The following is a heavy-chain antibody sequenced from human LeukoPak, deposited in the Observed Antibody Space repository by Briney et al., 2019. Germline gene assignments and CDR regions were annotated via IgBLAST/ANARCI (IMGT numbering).Heavy chain of an antibody. CDR3: AKSSRRYCSGGSCYFDY. J-gene: IGHJ4*02. V-gene: IGHV3-33*06. D-gene: IGHD2-15*01. Sequence: GGSLRLSCAASGFTFRSYGMHWVRQAPGKGLEWVAVIWYDGSNKYYADSVKGRFTISRDNSKNTLYLQMNSLRAEDTAVYYCAKSSRRYCSGGSCYFDYWGQGTLVTVSS. CDR2: IWYDGSNK. CDR1: GFTFRSYG.